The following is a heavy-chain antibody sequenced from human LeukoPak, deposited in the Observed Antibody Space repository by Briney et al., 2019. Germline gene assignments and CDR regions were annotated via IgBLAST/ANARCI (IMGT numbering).Heavy chain of an antibody. V-gene: IGHV4-34*01. D-gene: IGHD1-26*01. J-gene: IGHJ4*02. CDR3: ARESSLRIIDY. Sequence: SETLSLTCAVYGGSFSGYYWSWIRQPPGKGLEWIGEINHSGSTNYNPSLKSRVTISVDTSKNQFSLKLSSVTAADTAVYYCARESSLRIIDYWGQGTLVTVSS. CDR2: INHSGST. CDR1: GGSFSGYY.